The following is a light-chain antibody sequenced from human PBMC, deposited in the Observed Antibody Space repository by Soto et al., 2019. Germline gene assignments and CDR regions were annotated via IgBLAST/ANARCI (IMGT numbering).Light chain of an antibody. CDR1: QSVSSTY. Sequence: EIGLTQSPGTLSLSPGERATLSCRASQSVSSTYLAWYQQKPGQAPRLLIYGASSRATGIPDRFSGRGSGAYVSLAVNRLEPEDFAVYDWQLFGSSPRYAFGQGTELEIK. V-gene: IGKV3-20*01. CDR3: QLFGSSPRYA. J-gene: IGKJ2*01. CDR2: GAS.